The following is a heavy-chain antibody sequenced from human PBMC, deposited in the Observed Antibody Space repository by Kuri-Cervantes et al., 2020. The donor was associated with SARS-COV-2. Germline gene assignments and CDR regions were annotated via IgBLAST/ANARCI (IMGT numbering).Heavy chain of an antibody. D-gene: IGHD3-22*01. CDR3: AREGPTHYYDSSGYGAALHYYYYMDV. Sequence: SVKVSCKASGGTFSSYAMNWVRQAPGQGLEWMGGIIPIFGTANYAQKFQGRVTITTDESTSTAYMELSSLRSEDTAVYYCAREGPTHYYDSSGYGAALHYYYYMDVWGKGTTVTVSS. V-gene: IGHV1-69*05. CDR1: GGTFSSYA. CDR2: IIPIFGTA. J-gene: IGHJ6*03.